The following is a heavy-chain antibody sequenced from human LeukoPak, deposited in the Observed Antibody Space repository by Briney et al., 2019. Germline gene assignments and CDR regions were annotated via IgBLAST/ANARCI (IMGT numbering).Heavy chain of an antibody. J-gene: IGHJ6*02. D-gene: IGHD2-2*01. Sequence: ASVTVSCRVSGYTLTELSMHWVRQAPGKGLEWMGGFDPEDGETIYAQKFQGRVTMTEDTSTDTAYMELSSLRSEDTAVYYCAAHCSSTSCYFLIADYGMDVWGQGTTVTVSS. V-gene: IGHV1-24*01. CDR2: FDPEDGET. CDR1: GYTLTELS. CDR3: AAHCSSTSCYFLIADYGMDV.